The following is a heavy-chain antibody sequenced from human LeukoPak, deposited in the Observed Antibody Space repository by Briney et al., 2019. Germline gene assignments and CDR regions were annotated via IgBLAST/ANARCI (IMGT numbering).Heavy chain of an antibody. D-gene: IGHD1-26*01. CDR3: ARAGADGFDY. Sequence: PSQTLSLTCAVSGGSISSGGYSWSWIRQPPGEGLEWIGYIYHSGSTYYNPSLKSRVTISVDRSKNQFSLKLSSVTAADTAVYYCARAGADGFDYWGQGTLVTVSS. J-gene: IGHJ4*02. V-gene: IGHV4-30-2*01. CDR2: IYHSGST. CDR1: GGSISSGGYS.